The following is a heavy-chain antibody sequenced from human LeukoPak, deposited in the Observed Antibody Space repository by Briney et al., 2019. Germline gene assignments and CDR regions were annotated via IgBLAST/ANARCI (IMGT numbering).Heavy chain of an antibody. Sequence: SETLSLTCTVSGASIRSYFWTWIRQSPGKGLEWIGYVSNIGSTSYNPSLKSRVTISVDTSKNQFSLKLSSVTAADTAVYYCARSPGPLVPAAFDIWGQGTMVTVSS. V-gene: IGHV4-4*08. J-gene: IGHJ3*02. CDR2: VSNIGST. D-gene: IGHD3-10*01. CDR3: ARSPGPLVPAAFDI. CDR1: GASIRSYF.